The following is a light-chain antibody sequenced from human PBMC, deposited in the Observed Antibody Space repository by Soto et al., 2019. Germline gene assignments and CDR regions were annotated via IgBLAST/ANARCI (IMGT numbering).Light chain of an antibody. V-gene: IGKV3-15*01. Sequence: EIVLSQSPATLSSFPGDRVTLSCRASQYINTRLAWYQHRPGQAPRLLIYGASTRATGIPARFSGSGSGTESTLTISSLQSEDFAVYYCQQYNNWWPFGQVTNVAIK. J-gene: IGKJ1*01. CDR1: QYINTR. CDR3: QQYNNWWP. CDR2: GAS.